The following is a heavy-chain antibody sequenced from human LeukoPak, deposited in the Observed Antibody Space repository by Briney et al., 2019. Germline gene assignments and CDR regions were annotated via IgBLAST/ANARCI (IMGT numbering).Heavy chain of an antibody. CDR2: ISWNSGSI. Sequence: GRSLRLSCAASGFTFDDYAMHWVRQAPGKGLEWVSGISWNSGSIGYADSVKGRLTISRDNAKNSLYLQMNSLRAEDMALYYCAKAAAPTDWYFDLWGRGTLVTVPS. V-gene: IGHV3-9*03. J-gene: IGHJ2*01. D-gene: IGHD2-2*01. CDR3: AKAAAPTDWYFDL. CDR1: GFTFDDYA.